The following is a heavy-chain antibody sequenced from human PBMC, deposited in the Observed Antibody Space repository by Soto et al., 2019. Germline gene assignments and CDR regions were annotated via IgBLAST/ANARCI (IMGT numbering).Heavy chain of an antibody. Sequence: ASVKVSCKASGYTFTSYGISWVRQAPGQGLEWMGWISAYNGNTNYAQKLQGRVTMTTDTSTSTAYMELRSLRSDDTAVHYCARVYSGYGGMFYYYGMDGWGQGTTATVSS. CDR1: GYTFTSYG. CDR3: ARVYSGYGGMFYYYGMDG. CDR2: ISAYNGNT. J-gene: IGHJ6*02. V-gene: IGHV1-18*04. D-gene: IGHD5-12*01.